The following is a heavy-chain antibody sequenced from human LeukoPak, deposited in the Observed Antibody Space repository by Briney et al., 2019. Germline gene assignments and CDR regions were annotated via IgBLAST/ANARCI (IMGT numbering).Heavy chain of an antibody. CDR2: INPNSGGT. D-gene: IGHD3-10*01. Sequence: ASVTVSCKASVYTFTDYYMHWVRQAPGQGLEWMGWINPNSGGTNYAQKFQGRVTMTRDTSISTAYMELSRLRSDDTAVYYCARDRKVRGARGNWFDPWGQGTLVTVSS. CDR3: ARDRKVRGARGNWFDP. CDR1: VYTFTDYY. V-gene: IGHV1-2*02. J-gene: IGHJ5*02.